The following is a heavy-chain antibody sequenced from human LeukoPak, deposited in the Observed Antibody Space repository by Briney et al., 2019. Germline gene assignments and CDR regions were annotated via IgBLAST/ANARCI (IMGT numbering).Heavy chain of an antibody. D-gene: IGHD5-18*01. CDR2: IYTSGST. V-gene: IGHV4-61*02. CDR1: GGSISSGSYY. J-gene: IGHJ4*02. Sequence: PSETLSLTCTVSGGSISSGSYYWSWIRQPAGKGLEWIGRIYTSGSTNYNPSLKSRVTISVDTSKNQFSLKLSSVTAADTAVYYCARGVPDTAMVLDLFDYWGQRTLVTVSS. CDR3: ARGVPDTAMVLDLFDY.